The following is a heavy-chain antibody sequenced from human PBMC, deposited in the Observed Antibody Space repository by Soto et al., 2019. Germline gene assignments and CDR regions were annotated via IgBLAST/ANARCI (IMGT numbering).Heavy chain of an antibody. D-gene: IGHD3-3*01. V-gene: IGHV1-46*01. CDR3: ARGPARTYDFWSGDAEPYCGMDV. J-gene: IGHJ6*02. CDR1: GYTFTSYY. CDR2: INPSGGST. Sequence: ASVKVSCKASGYTFTSYYMHWVRQAPGQGLEWMGIINPSGGSTSYAQKFQGRVTMTRDTSTSTVYMELSSLRSEDTAVYYCARGPARTYDFWSGDAEPYCGMDVWGQGTTVTVS.